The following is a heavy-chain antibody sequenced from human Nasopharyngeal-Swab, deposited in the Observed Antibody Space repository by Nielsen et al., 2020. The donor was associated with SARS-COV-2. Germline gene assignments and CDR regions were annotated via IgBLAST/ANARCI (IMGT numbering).Heavy chain of an antibody. Sequence: GGSLRLSCAASGFTVTSNYMSWVRRAPGKGLEWVSVIYSGGSTYYADSVKGRFTISRDNSKNTLYLQMNSLRAEDTAVYYCARVVTMINYYYYGMDVWGQGTTVTVSS. J-gene: IGHJ6*02. CDR1: GFTVTSNY. CDR2: IYSGGST. V-gene: IGHV3-53*01. CDR3: ARVVTMINYYYYGMDV. D-gene: IGHD3-22*01.